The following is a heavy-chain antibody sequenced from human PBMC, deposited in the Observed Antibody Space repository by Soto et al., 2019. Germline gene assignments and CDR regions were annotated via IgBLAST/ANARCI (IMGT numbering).Heavy chain of an antibody. Sequence: GGSLRLSCAASGFTFSSYSMNWVRQAPGKGLEWVSSISSSSSYIYYADSVKGRFTISRDNAKNSLYLQMNSLRAEDMAVYYCARDWYYGSGSYAFDIWGQGTMVTVSS. CDR1: GFTFSSYS. D-gene: IGHD3-10*01. CDR2: ISSSSSYI. CDR3: ARDWYYGSGSYAFDI. V-gene: IGHV3-21*01. J-gene: IGHJ3*02.